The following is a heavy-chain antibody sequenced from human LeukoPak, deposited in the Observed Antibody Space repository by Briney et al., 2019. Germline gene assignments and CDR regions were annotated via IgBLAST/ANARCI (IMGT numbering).Heavy chain of an antibody. CDR3: ARESYGNYFFDY. V-gene: IGHV3-30-3*01. J-gene: IGHJ4*02. CDR2: ISYDGSKK. Sequence: GGYLRFSCAASGFTFSSYALHWVRPAPGKGLDWVAIISYDGSKKYYADSVKGRFTISRDNSKNTLYLQMNSLRAEDAAVYYCARESYGNYFFDYWGQGTLVTVSS. CDR1: GFTFSSYA. D-gene: IGHD4-11*01.